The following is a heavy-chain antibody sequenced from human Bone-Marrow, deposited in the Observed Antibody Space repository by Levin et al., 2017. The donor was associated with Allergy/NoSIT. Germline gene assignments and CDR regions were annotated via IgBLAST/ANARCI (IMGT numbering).Heavy chain of an antibody. CDR3: AKDPYGVITFAGVIA. D-gene: IGHD3-16*02. CDR2: ISWNSGTI. J-gene: IGHJ5*02. V-gene: IGHV3-9*01. Sequence: GGSLRLSCVASGFTFGDSAMHWVRQAPGKGLEWVSGISWNSGTIHYADSVKGRFTISRDNAKNSLYLQIKSLRSEDTALYYCAKDPYGVITFAGVIAWGQGTLVTVSS. CDR1: GFTFGDSA.